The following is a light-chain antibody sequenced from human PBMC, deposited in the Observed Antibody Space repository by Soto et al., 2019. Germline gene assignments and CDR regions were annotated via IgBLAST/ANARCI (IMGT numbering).Light chain of an antibody. J-gene: IGKJ4*01. CDR2: GAS. V-gene: IGKV3-20*01. CDR3: QQYISPPFT. CDR1: QSISNSQ. Sequence: DIVLTQSPGTLSLSPGERATLSCRASQSISNSQLAWFQQKPGQSPRLLIYGASNRPTGIPDRFSGSGSGTDFTLAISRLEPEDFALYYCQQYISPPFTFGGGTKV.